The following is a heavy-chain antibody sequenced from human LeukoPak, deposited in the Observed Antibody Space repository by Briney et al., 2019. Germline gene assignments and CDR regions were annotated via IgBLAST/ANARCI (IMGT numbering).Heavy chain of an antibody. J-gene: IGHJ4*02. CDR2: IYTSGST. CDR3: AREGGSYHAAFDY. V-gene: IGHV4-4*07. CDR1: GGSISSYY. D-gene: IGHD1-26*01. Sequence: PSETLSLTCTVSGGSISSYYWSWTRQPAGKGLEWIGRIYTSGSTNYNPSLKSRVTISVDTSKNQFSLKLSSVTAADTAVYYCAREGGSYHAAFDYWGQGTLVTVSS.